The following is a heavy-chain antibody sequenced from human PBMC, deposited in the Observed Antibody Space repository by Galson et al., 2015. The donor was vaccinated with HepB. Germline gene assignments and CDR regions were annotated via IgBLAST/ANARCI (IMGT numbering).Heavy chain of an antibody. V-gene: IGHV1-69*02. CDR3: ARVIVKKIAAAGYYYYYGMDV. CDR1: GGTFSSYT. J-gene: IGHJ6*02. CDR2: IIPILGIA. Sequence: SVKVSCKASGGTFSSYTISWVRQAPGQGLEWMGRIIPILGIANYAQKFQGRVTITADKSTSTAYMELSSLRSEDTAVYYCARVIVKKIAAAGYYYYYGMDVWGQGTTVTVSS. D-gene: IGHD6-13*01.